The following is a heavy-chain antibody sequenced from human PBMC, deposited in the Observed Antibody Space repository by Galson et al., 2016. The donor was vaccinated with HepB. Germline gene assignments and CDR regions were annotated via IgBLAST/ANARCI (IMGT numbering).Heavy chain of an antibody. D-gene: IGHD2-2*01. CDR2: ISNSGSTI. CDR1: GFTFSSFE. V-gene: IGHV3-48*03. Sequence: SLRLSCAASGFTFSSFEMTWVRQAPGKGLEWVSYISNSGSTIYYADSVKGRFTISRDHAKNSLYLQMNSLRAEDTAVYYCARLEYGGMDVWGQGTTVTVSS. CDR3: ARLEYGGMDV. J-gene: IGHJ6*02.